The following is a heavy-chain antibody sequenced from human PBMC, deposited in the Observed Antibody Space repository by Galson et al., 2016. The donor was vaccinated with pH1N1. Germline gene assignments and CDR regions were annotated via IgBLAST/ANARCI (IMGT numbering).Heavy chain of an antibody. CDR1: GYRFSSSW. J-gene: IGHJ3*02. V-gene: IGHV5-51*01. D-gene: IGHD4-17*01. Sequence: QSGAEVKKPGESLKISCRGSGYRFSSSWIGWVRQMPGKGLEWMGIIYLGGSHIRYSPSFQGQVTISADKSINLVYLQCSSLKASDTAIYYCARQNDYGDYRGDAFDIWGQGTLVTVSS. CDR3: ARQNDYGDYRGDAFDI. CDR2: IYLGGSHI.